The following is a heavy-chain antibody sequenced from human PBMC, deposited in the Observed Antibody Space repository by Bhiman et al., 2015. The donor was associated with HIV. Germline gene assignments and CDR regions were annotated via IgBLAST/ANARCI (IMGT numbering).Heavy chain of an antibody. CDR3: AKWGYDFWSGYYRAVDY. V-gene: IGHV3-23*04. CDR2: IRGWDGST. CDR1: GFTFNLYA. D-gene: IGHD3-3*01. J-gene: IGHJ4*02. Sequence: EVQLVESGGGFVQPGGSLRLSCAASGFTFNLYAMTWVRQAPGKGLEWLSDIRGWDGSTHYADSVKGRFTISRDNSKNTLYLQMNSLRDEDTAVYYCAKWGYDFWSGYYRAVDYWGQGTLVTVSS.